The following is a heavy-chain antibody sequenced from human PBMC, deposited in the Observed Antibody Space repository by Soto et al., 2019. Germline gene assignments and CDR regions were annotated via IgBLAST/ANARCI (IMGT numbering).Heavy chain of an antibody. V-gene: IGHV4-34*01. D-gene: IGHD3-3*01. CDR2: INHSGST. J-gene: IGHJ6*03. Sequence: SETLSLTCAVYGGSFSGYYWSWIRQPPGKGLEWIGEINHSGSTNYNPSLKSRVTISVDTSKNQFSLKLSSVTAADTAVYYCARVRDFWSGYYSPYYYYMDVWGKGTTVTVAS. CDR3: ARVRDFWSGYYSPYYYYMDV. CDR1: GGSFSGYY.